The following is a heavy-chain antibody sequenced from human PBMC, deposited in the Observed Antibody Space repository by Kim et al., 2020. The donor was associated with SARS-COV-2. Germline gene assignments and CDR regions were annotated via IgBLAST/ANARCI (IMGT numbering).Heavy chain of an antibody. V-gene: IGHV5-51*01. CDR3: ARRVATIIFRDAFDI. CDR1: GYSFTSYW. Sequence: GESLKISCKGSGYSFTSYWIGWVRQMPGKGLEWMGIIYPGDSDTRYSPSFQGQVTISADKSISTAYLQWSSLKASDTAMYYCARRVATIIFRDAFDIWGQGTMVTVSS. D-gene: IGHD5-12*01. J-gene: IGHJ3*02. CDR2: IYPGDSDT.